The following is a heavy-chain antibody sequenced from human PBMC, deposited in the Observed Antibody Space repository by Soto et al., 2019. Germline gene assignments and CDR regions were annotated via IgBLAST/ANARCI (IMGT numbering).Heavy chain of an antibody. CDR2: ISSSSSYI. Sequence: GGSLRLSCAASGFTFSSYSMNWVRQAPGKGLEWVSSISSSSSYIYYADSVKGRFTISRDNAKNSLYLQMNSLRAEDTAVYYCARVLRATGFDPWGQGTLVTVSS. D-gene: IGHD5-12*01. CDR3: ARVLRATGFDP. V-gene: IGHV3-21*04. CDR1: GFTFSSYS. J-gene: IGHJ5*02.